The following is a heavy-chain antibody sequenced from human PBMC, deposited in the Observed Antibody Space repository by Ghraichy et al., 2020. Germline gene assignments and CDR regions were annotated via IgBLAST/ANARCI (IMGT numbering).Heavy chain of an antibody. CDR1: GGSISSAGYY. J-gene: IGHJ4*02. CDR3: ARDSSNYGSGISYFDY. Sequence: SETLSLTCTVFGGSISSAGYYWSWIHQHPGKGLEWIGYIYYSGSTYYNPSLQSRVTISVDTSKNQFSLKLSSVTAADTAVYYCARDSSNYGSGISYFDYWGQGTLVTVSS. D-gene: IGHD3-10*01. V-gene: IGHV4-31*03. CDR2: IYYSGST.